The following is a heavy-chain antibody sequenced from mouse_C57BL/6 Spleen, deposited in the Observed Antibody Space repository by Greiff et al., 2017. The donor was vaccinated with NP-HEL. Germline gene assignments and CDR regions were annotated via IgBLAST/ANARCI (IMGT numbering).Heavy chain of an antibody. Sequence: EVQLQQSGPELVKPGASVKIPCKASGYTFTDYNMDWVKQSHGKSLEWIGDINPNNGGTIYNQKFKGKATLTVDKSSSTAYMELRSLTSEDTAVYYCARRITTVYWYFDVWGTGTTVTVSS. J-gene: IGHJ1*03. V-gene: IGHV1-18*01. D-gene: IGHD1-1*01. CDR3: ARRITTVYWYFDV. CDR2: INPNNGGT. CDR1: GYTFTDYN.